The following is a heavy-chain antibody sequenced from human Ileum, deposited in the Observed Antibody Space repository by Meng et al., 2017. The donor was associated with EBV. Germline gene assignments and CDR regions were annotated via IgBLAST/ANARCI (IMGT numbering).Heavy chain of an antibody. CDR3: ASKSEGYDH. Sequence: VPRGGAGGGLMPPGGSLRLSCAASGFTVSSNYMSWVRQAPGKGLEWVSVIYTGGSTYYADSVKGRFTISRDNSKNTLYLQMNSLRGEDTAVYYCASKSEGYDHWGQGTLVTVSS. CDR1: GFTVSSNY. J-gene: IGHJ4*02. D-gene: IGHD5-12*01. CDR2: IYTGGST. V-gene: IGHV3-53*01.